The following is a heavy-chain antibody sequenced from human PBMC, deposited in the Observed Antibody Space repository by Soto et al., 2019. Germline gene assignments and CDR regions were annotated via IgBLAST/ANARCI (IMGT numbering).Heavy chain of an antibody. V-gene: IGHV3-15*07. J-gene: IGHJ4*02. CDR2: IKSKTDGRNK. D-gene: IGHD1-7*01. CDR3: TTDVVLELPPSSLFDY. Sequence: GGSLRLSCAASGFTFSNAWMNWVRQAPGKGLEWVGRIKSKTDGRNKDDAAHVKGRFTIERDDSKKTLYMQMNSLKTEDTAVYYCTTDVVLELPPSSLFDYWGQGTLVTVSS. CDR1: GFTFSNAW.